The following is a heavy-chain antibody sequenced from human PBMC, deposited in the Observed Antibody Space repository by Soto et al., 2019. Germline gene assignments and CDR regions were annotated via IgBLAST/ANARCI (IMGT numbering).Heavy chain of an antibody. CDR3: VRENYYYGMDV. Sequence: EVQLVESGGGLVQPGGSLRLSCAASGFTVSTDWMYWVRQAPGKGLEWVSVIRSGGNTYYADSVEGRFTISRDNTKNTVYLQKNSLRGEDTAVYYCVRENYYYGMDVWGQGTTVTVSS. J-gene: IGHJ6*02. CDR1: GFTVSTDW. CDR2: IRSGGNT. V-gene: IGHV3-66*01.